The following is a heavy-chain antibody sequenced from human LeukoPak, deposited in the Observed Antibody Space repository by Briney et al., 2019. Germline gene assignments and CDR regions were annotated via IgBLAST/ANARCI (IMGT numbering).Heavy chain of an antibody. Sequence: SETLSLTCTVSGGSISSSSYYWGWIRQPPGKGLEWIGSIYYSGSTNYNPSLKSRVTISVDTSKNQFSLKLSSVTAADTAVYYCARGDSYYESVWGKGTTVTVSS. CDR2: IYYSGST. J-gene: IGHJ6*04. D-gene: IGHD2-15*01. V-gene: IGHV4-39*07. CDR3: ARGDSYYESV. CDR1: GGSISSSSYY.